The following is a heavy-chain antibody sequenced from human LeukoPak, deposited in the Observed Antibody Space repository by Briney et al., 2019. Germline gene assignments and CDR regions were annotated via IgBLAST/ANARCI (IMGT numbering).Heavy chain of an antibody. D-gene: IGHD3-10*01. CDR1: GFTFRDYA. J-gene: IGHJ4*02. CDR3: VKGRGLGGVARHYFDS. V-gene: IGHV3-23*01. Sequence: GRSLRLSCAASGFTFRDYAMSWVRQAPGKGLEWASTISGSGGNTYYADSLKGRFTISRANSKSTLYLQMISLRDEDTAIYYCVKGRGLGGVARHYFDSWGLGTLVTVSS. CDR2: ISGSGGNT.